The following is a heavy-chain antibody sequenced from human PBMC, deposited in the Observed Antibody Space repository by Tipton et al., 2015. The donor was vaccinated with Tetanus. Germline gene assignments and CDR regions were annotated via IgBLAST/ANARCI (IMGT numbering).Heavy chain of an antibody. J-gene: IGHJ3*02. Sequence: TLSLTCTVSGGSMDGFYWSWIRQPAGKGLEWSGRVYRSGVTTYNPSLKSRVTMSMDATRNQFSLTLTSATLADTAVYYCARVLRYSTSGGCDYAVDIWGQGTLVTVSS. CDR3: ARVLRYSTSGGCDYAVDI. CDR2: VYRSGVT. V-gene: IGHV4-4*07. CDR1: GGSMDGFY. D-gene: IGHD2-8*02.